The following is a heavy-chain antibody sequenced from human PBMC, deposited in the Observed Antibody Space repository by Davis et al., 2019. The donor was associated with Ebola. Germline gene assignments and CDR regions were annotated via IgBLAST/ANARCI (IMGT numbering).Heavy chain of an antibody. D-gene: IGHD3-3*01. J-gene: IGHJ6*04. CDR3: AKSGLSFGVVKYHYGMDV. Sequence: PGGSLRLSCAASGFTFSDYYMSWIRPAPGKGLEWVSYISSSGSTIYYADSVKGRFTISRDNSKKTLYLQMNSLRAEDTAVYYCAKSGLSFGVVKYHYGMDVWGKGTTVTVSS. CDR1: GFTFSDYY. V-gene: IGHV3-11*01. CDR2: ISSSGSTI.